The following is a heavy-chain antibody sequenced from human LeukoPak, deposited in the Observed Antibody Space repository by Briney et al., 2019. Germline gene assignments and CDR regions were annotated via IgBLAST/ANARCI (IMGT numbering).Heavy chain of an antibody. D-gene: IGHD3-10*01. J-gene: IGHJ6*04. V-gene: IGHV4-30-4*01. Sequence: SQTLSLTCTVSGGSISSGDFHWSWLRQPPGKGLEGIVYIYYSGSTYYDPSLKSRVTISVDPSKNQFSLKLISVTAADTAVYYCARVLWFGELSPSYGMDVWGKGTTVTVSS. CDR1: GGSISSGDFH. CDR2: IYYSGST. CDR3: ARVLWFGELSPSYGMDV.